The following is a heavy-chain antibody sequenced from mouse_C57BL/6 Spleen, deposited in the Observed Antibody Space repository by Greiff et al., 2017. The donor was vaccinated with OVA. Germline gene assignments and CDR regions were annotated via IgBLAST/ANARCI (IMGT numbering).Heavy chain of an antibody. D-gene: IGHD1-1*01. CDR3: LTTVVATDFDY. CDR1: GFTFSDYG. Sequence: EVKVEESGGGLVKPGGSLKLSCAASGFTFSDYGMHWVRQAPEKGLEWVAYISSGSSTIYYADTVKGRFTISRDNAKNTLFLQMTSLRSEDTAMYYCLTTVVATDFDYWGQGTTLTVSS. CDR2: ISSGSSTI. V-gene: IGHV5-17*01. J-gene: IGHJ2*01.